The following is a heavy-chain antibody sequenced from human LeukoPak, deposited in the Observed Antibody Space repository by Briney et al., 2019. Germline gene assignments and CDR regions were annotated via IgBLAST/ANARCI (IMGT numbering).Heavy chain of an antibody. CDR3: ARDGNYDFWSGYYLHNWFDP. D-gene: IGHD3-3*01. CDR1: GGSISSSSYC. J-gene: IGHJ5*02. V-gene: IGHV4-39*07. CDR2: IYYSGST. Sequence: SETLSLTCTVSGGSISSSSYCWGWIRQPPGKGLEWIGSIYYSGSTYYNPSLKSRVTISVDTSKNQFSLKLSSVTAADTAVYYCARDGNYDFWSGYYLHNWFDPWGQGTLVTVSS.